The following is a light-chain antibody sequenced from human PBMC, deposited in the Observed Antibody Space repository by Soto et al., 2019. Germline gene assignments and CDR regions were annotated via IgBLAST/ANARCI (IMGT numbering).Light chain of an antibody. J-gene: IGLJ1*01. CDR2: LNSDGSH. V-gene: IGLV4-69*01. CDR3: QTWGTGIQV. CDR1: SGHSSYA. Sequence: QSVLTQSPSASASLGASVKLTCTLSSGHSSYAIAWHQQQPEKGLRYLMKLNSDGSHYKGGGIPDRFSGSSSGAERYLTISSLQSEDEADYYCQTWGTGIQVFGTGTKLTVL.